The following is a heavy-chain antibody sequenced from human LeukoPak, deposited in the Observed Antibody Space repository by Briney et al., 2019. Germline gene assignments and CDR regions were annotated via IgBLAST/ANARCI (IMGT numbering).Heavy chain of an antibody. CDR2: SGTSGDT. CDR3: AKGRPEDV. J-gene: IGHJ6*04. CDR1: GFTFSSYA. Sequence: GGSLRLSCAASGFTFSSYAMSWVRQAPGKGLEWVSLSGTSGDTYYADSVRGRFTISRDNSKNTLYLKMNSLRTEDTAIYYCAKGRPEDVWGKGTTVTVSS. V-gene: IGHV3-23*01.